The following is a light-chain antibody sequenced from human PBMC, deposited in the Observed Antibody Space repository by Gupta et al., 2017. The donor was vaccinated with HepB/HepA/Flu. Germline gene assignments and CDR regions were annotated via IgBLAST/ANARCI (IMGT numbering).Light chain of an antibody. V-gene: IGKV1-12*01. Sequence: DIQMTPSPSSVSASVGDRVTITCRASQAISSWLAWYQQKPGKAPELLIYAASSLQSGVPSRFGGSGSGTDFTLTISSLQPEDFATYYWQQANSFPLTFGGGTKVEI. CDR2: AAS. J-gene: IGKJ4*01. CDR3: QQANSFPLT. CDR1: QAISSW.